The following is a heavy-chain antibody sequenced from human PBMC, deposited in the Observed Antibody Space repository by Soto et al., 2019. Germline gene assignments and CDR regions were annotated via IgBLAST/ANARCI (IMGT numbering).Heavy chain of an antibody. CDR2: INAGNGNT. D-gene: IGHD3-10*01. Sequence: QVQLVQSGAEVKKPGASVKVSCKASGYTFTSYTMHWVRQAPGQRLEWMGWINAGNGNTKYSQKFQGRVTITRDTSASTAYMELSSLRSEDTAVYYCARGPTMVRGVILDAFDIWGQGTMVTVSS. CDR3: ARGPTMVRGVILDAFDI. V-gene: IGHV1-3*01. CDR1: GYTFTSYT. J-gene: IGHJ3*02.